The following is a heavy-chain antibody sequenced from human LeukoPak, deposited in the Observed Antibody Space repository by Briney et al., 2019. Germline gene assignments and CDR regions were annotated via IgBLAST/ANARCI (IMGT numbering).Heavy chain of an antibody. CDR3: AKSLVADQGLFDF. CDR1: GFTFTNYA. V-gene: IGHV3-23*01. Sequence: PGGSLRLSCAASGFTFTNYAMTWVRQAPGKGLEWVSVVSGSGDSTYYTDSVKGRFTLSRDNSKNALYLQMNSLRAEDTAVYYCAKSLVADQGLFDFWGQGTLVTVSS. CDR2: VSGSGDST. J-gene: IGHJ4*02. D-gene: IGHD2-2*01.